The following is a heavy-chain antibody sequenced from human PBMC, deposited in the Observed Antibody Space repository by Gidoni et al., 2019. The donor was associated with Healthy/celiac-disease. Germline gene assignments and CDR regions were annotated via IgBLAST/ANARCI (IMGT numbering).Heavy chain of an antibody. Sequence: EVQLVVSGGGLVQPGRSLRLSCAASGFPFDDYAMHWVRQAPGKGLEWVSGISWNSGSIGYADSVKGRFTISRDNAKNSLYLQMNSLRAEDTALYYCAKDIGDGYNLWGFDYWGQGTLVTVSS. V-gene: IGHV3-9*01. D-gene: IGHD5-12*01. CDR2: ISWNSGSI. CDR3: AKDIGDGYNLWGFDY. J-gene: IGHJ4*02. CDR1: GFPFDDYA.